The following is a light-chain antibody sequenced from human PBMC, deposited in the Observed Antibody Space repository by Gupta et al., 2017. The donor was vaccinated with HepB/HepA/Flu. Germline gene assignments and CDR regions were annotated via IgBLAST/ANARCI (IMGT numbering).Light chain of an antibody. V-gene: IGKV1-5*03. CDR2: QTS. Sequence: DFQMTQSPSPLSVSVGDRVTITCRASQNVSHWLAWYQQKPGKAPDLLIYQTSTLQSGVPSTFSGSGFGSEFTLTISSLQPHDFATYYCQQYSNYSSSFGQGTKLEIK. CDR1: QNVSHW. CDR3: QQYSNYSSS. J-gene: IGKJ2*04.